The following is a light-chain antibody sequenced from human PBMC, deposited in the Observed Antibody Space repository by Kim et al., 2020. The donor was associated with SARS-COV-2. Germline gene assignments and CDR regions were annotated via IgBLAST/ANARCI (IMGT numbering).Light chain of an antibody. J-gene: IGKJ1*01. V-gene: IGKV1-39*01. Sequence: DIQMTQSPSSLSASVGDRVTITCRASQSISSYLNWYHQKPGKATKLLIYAASSLQSGVPSRFSGSGSETDFTLTISSLQPEDFATYYCQQSYSTPRTFGQGTKVDIK. CDR2: AAS. CDR1: QSISSY. CDR3: QQSYSTPRT.